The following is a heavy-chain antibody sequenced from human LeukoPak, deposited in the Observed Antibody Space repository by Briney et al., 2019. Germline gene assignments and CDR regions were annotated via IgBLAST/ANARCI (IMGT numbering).Heavy chain of an antibody. CDR1: GGTFSSYV. D-gene: IGHD2-2*01. V-gene: IGHV1-69*13. Sequence: SVTVSCTASGGTFSSYVINWVRQAPGQGLEWMGGIIPIFGTANYAQKFQGRVTITADESTGTAYMELSSLRSEDTAMYYCARALLRYCSSTSCYWFDPWGQGTLVTVSS. CDR3: ARALLRYCSSTSCYWFDP. J-gene: IGHJ5*02. CDR2: IIPIFGTA.